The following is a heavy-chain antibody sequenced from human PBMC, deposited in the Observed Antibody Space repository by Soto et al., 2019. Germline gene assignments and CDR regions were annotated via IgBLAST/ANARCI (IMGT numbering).Heavy chain of an antibody. Sequence: QPQLVESGGGVVQPGRSLRLSCVVSGFTFSHYAMHWVRQAPGKGLEWVTSIQFDGSTKYYADSVKGRFTISRDNSKNTLFLQTDSLSVEDTAVYYCAKAAGGSSRGPPERWGQGTLVTVSS. CDR3: AKAAGGSSRGPPER. D-gene: IGHD1-26*01. CDR1: GFTFSHYA. J-gene: IGHJ4*02. CDR2: IQFDGSTK. V-gene: IGHV3-30*18.